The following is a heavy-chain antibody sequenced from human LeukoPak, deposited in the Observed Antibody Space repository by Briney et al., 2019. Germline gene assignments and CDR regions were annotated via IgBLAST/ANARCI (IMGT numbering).Heavy chain of an antibody. CDR1: GASMNDYY. Sequence: SETLSLTCAVSGASMNDYYWSWIRQTPGKGLEWIGHVHHSSSSNFSPSLKSRVTMSMDTSKSQFSLRVTSVTAADTAVYYCARGYRPQGLRFDYWGQGTLVTVSS. D-gene: IGHD4-17*01. CDR2: VHHSSSS. V-gene: IGHV4-59*01. CDR3: ARGYRPQGLRFDY. J-gene: IGHJ4*02.